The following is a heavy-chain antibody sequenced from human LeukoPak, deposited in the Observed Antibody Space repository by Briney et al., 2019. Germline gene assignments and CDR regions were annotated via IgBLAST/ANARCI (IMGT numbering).Heavy chain of an antibody. J-gene: IGHJ4*02. CDR3: ARIFGGGNGLFDS. V-gene: IGHV4-59*01. CDR2: IYYSGST. CDR1: GGSISSSY. D-gene: IGHD2-15*01. Sequence: SETLSLTCTVSGGSISSSYWSWIRQPPGKGLEWLGYIYYSGSTNYNPSLKSRVTISVDTSKNQFSLKLSSVTAADTAVYYCARIFGGGNGLFDSGAQGTL.